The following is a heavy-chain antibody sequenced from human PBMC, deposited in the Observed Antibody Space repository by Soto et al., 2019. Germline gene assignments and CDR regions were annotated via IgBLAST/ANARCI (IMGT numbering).Heavy chain of an antibody. CDR3: ARPQRGYSFGRHSYYGMRV. J-gene: IGHJ6*02. Sequence: GGSLRLSCAASGFTLSNYAMYWVRQAPGKGLGWVAVILYDGSNTYYADSVKGRFTVSRDNSKNTLSLQMNSLRAEDTAVYFCARPQRGYSFGRHSYYGMRVWGLGITVTVSS. CDR2: ILYDGSNT. CDR1: GFTLSNYA. V-gene: IGHV3-30-3*01. D-gene: IGHD5-18*01.